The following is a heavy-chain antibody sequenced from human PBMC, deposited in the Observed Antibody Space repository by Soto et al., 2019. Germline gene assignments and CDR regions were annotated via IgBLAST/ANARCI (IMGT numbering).Heavy chain of an antibody. J-gene: IGHJ6*02. CDR2: IYTSGST. CDR1: GGSISSSY. CDR3: ASSIAAAQRDYYYGMDV. D-gene: IGHD6-13*01. V-gene: IGHV4-4*07. Sequence: KPSETLSLTCTVSGGSISSSYWSWIRQPAGKGLEWIGRIYTSGSTNYNPSLKSRVTMSVDTSKNQFSLKLSSVTAADTAVYYCASSIAAAQRDYYYGMDVWGQGTTVTVSS.